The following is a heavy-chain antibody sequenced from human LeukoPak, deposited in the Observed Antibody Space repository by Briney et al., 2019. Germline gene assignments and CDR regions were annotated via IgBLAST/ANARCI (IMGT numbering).Heavy chain of an antibody. D-gene: IGHD1-1*01. CDR3: ARGLGWKVTPMGLFYMDV. J-gene: IGHJ6*03. V-gene: IGHV4-34*01. CDR1: GGSFSGYD. Sequence: ASETLSLTCGVEGGSFSGYDWSWVRQPPGKGLEWVGEINYGGDTNYNPSLKSRVTISVDTSKNQFSLKVRSVTAADTAVYFCARGLGWKVTPMGLFYMDVWGEGATVTVSS. CDR2: INYGGDT.